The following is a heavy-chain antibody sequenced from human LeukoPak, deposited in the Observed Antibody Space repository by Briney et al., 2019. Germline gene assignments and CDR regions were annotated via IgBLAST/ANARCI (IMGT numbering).Heavy chain of an antibody. V-gene: IGHV3-21*01. CDR3: ARDPYSGSYGNYYYYFMDV. CDR1: GFTFSSYN. J-gene: IGHJ6*03. D-gene: IGHD1-26*01. CDR2: ITSGSSYI. Sequence: GGSLRLSCAASGFTFSSYNMNWVRQAPGKGLEWVSSITSGSSYIYYADPVKGRFTISRDNAKNSLYLQMNSLRAEDTAVYYCARDPYSGSYGNYYYYFMDVWGNGTTVTISS.